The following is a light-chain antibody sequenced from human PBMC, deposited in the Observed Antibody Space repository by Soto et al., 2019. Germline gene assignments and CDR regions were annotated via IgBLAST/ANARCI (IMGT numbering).Light chain of an antibody. CDR1: QDISNY. J-gene: IGKJ5*01. Sequence: DIQMTQSPSSLSASVGDSVTITCQASQDISNYLNWYQQKPGKAPKLLIYDASNLDIGVPSRFSGSGSGTHFTFTISNLQPEDFATYYCQQYDYLPITFGQGTRLEIK. CDR3: QQYDYLPIT. CDR2: DAS. V-gene: IGKV1-33*01.